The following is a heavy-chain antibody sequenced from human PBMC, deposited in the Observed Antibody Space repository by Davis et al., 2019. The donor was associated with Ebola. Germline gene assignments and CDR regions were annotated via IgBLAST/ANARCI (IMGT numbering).Heavy chain of an antibody. CDR3: AQAEAAAGWGWFDP. Sequence: AASVKVSCKASGYTFTSYGISWVRQAPGQGLEWMGWISAYNGNTNYAQKLQGRVTMTTDTSTSTAYMELRSLRSDDTAVYYCAQAEAAAGWGWFDPWGQGTLVTVSS. D-gene: IGHD6-13*01. V-gene: IGHV1-18*01. CDR1: GYTFTSYG. J-gene: IGHJ5*02. CDR2: ISAYNGNT.